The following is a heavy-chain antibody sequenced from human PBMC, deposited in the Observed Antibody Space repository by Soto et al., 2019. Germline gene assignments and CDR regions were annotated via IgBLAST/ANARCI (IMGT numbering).Heavy chain of an antibody. V-gene: IGHV1-18*04. CDR2: IAPHSGRT. CDR1: GYAFTSYG. J-gene: IGHJ4*02. D-gene: IGHD3-10*01. Sequence: QVQLVQSGPEVKKPGASVRVSCMTSGYAFTSYGVNWVRRVPGQGLEWMGWIAPHSGRTTYLPKFQGRVTITADPSTNTAYMELTSLSSDDTGIYFCARAATGSYHSAYWGQGTVVTVSA. CDR3: ARAATGSYHSAY.